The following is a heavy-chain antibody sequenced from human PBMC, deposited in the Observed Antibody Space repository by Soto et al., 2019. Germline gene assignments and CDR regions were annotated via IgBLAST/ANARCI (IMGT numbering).Heavy chain of an antibody. J-gene: IGHJ6*02. CDR1: GFTFSSYG. Sequence: GGSLRLSCAASGFTFSSYGMHWVRQAPGKGLEWVAVIWYDGSNKYYADSVKGRFTISRDNSKNTLYLQMNSLRAEDTAVYYCGLGGVSDCSSTSCYGYGMDVWGQGTTVTVSS. CDR2: IWYDGSNK. V-gene: IGHV3-33*01. D-gene: IGHD2-2*01. CDR3: GLGGVSDCSSTSCYGYGMDV.